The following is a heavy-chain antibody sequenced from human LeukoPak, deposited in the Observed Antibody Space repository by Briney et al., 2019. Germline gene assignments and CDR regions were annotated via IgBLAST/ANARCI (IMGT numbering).Heavy chain of an antibody. Sequence: SGPGLVKPSETLSLTCTVSGGSISSSSYYWGWIRQPPGKGLEWNGSIYYSGSTYYNPSLKSRVTISVDTSKNQFSLKLSSVTAADTAVYYCARLPCGSTSCYGGFDYWGQGTLVTVSS. CDR3: ARLPCGSTSCYGGFDY. V-gene: IGHV4-39*01. D-gene: IGHD2-2*01. J-gene: IGHJ4*02. CDR1: GGSISSSSYY. CDR2: IYYSGST.